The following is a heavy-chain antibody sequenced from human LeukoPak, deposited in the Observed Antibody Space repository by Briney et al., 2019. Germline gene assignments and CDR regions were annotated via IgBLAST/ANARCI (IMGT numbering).Heavy chain of an antibody. D-gene: IGHD3-10*01. Sequence: GESLKISCKGSGYSLTSYWIGWVRQMPGKGLEWMGIIYPGDSDTRYSPSFQGQVTISADKSTSTAYLQWSSLKASDTATYYCARGAARMVRGAPGEYYYYYYGMDVWGQGTTVTVSS. V-gene: IGHV5-51*01. CDR1: GYSLTSYW. CDR3: ARGAARMVRGAPGEYYYYYYGMDV. CDR2: IYPGDSDT. J-gene: IGHJ6*02.